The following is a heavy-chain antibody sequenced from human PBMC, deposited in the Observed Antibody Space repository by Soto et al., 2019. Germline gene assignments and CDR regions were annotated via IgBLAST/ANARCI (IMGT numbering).Heavy chain of an antibody. J-gene: IGHJ6*02. D-gene: IGHD3-9*01. CDR3: ARGPQFDILTGLPLDMDV. CDR1: GYTFTSYG. Sequence: GASVKVSCKASGYTFTSYGISWVRQAPGQGLEWMGWISAYNGNTNYAQKLQGRVTMTTDTSTSTAYMELRSLRSDDTAVYYCARGPQFDILTGLPLDMDVWGQGTTVTVS. CDR2: ISAYNGNT. V-gene: IGHV1-18*01.